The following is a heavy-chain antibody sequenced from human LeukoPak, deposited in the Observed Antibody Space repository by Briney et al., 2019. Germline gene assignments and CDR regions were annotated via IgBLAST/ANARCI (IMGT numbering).Heavy chain of an antibody. Sequence: ASVKVSCKASGGTFSSYAISWVRQAPGQGLEWMGGIIPIFGTANYAQKFQGRVTITTDESTSTAYMELSSLRSEDTAVYYCARSYNWNAGGFVYWGQGTLVTVSS. J-gene: IGHJ4*02. CDR1: GGTFSSYA. V-gene: IGHV1-69*05. CDR2: IIPIFGTA. CDR3: ARSYNWNAGGFVY. D-gene: IGHD1-20*01.